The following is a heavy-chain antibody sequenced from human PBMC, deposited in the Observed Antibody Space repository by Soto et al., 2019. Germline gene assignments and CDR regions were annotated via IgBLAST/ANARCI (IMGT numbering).Heavy chain of an antibody. V-gene: IGHV3-11*01. CDR3: ASTVTTTAYNWFDP. D-gene: IGHD4-4*01. Sequence: KPGGSLRLSCAASGFTFSDYYMSWIRQAPGKGLEWVSYISSSGSTIYYADSVKGRFTISRDNAKNSLYLQMNSLRAEDTAVYYCASTVTTTAYNWFDPWGQGTLVTVSS. CDR1: GFTFSDYY. CDR2: ISSSGSTI. J-gene: IGHJ5*02.